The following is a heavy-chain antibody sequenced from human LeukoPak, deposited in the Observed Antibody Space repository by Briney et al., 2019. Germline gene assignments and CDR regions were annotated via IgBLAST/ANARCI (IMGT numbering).Heavy chain of an antibody. V-gene: IGHV3-23*01. CDR3: AKDRGGYDFWSGYSYDYFDY. D-gene: IGHD3-3*01. CDR2: ISGSGGST. CDR1: GFTFSSYA. Sequence: GASLRLSCAASGFTFSSYAMSWVRQAPGKGLEWVSAISGSGGSTYYADSVKGRFTISRDNSKNTLYLQMNSLRAEDTAVYYCAKDRGGYDFWSGYSYDYFDYWGQGTLVTVSS. J-gene: IGHJ4*02.